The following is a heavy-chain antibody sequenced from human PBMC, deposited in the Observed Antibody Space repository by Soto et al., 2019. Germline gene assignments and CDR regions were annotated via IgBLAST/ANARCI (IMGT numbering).Heavy chain of an antibody. CDR3: AREYSLAVLAPGY. V-gene: IGHV3-30-3*01. J-gene: IGHJ4*02. CDR1: GFTFSSYA. Sequence: GGSLRLSCAASGFTFSSYAVHWVRQAPGKGLEWVAVISYDGSNKYYADSVKGRFTVSRDNSKNTLYLQMSSLRAEDTAVYYCAREYSLAVLAPGYWGQGTLVTVSS. D-gene: IGHD2-8*02. CDR2: ISYDGSNK.